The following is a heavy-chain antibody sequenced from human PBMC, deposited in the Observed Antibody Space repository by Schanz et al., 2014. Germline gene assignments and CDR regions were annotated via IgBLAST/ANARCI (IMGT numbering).Heavy chain of an antibody. CDR2: FHHEDGDT. D-gene: IGHD3-10*01. V-gene: IGHV1-24*01. CDR3: ATNSPFRMVRGSNAFDA. J-gene: IGHJ3*01. CDR1: GYSLNELS. Sequence: QVQLVQSGAEVKKPGASVKVSCKVSGYSLNELSMHWVRQAPGRGLEWMGGFHHEDGDTVYAQKFQGRVIMTEDTSTGTAYMELRSLTSEDTAVYYCATNSPFRMVRGSNAFDAWGQGTMVTVSS.